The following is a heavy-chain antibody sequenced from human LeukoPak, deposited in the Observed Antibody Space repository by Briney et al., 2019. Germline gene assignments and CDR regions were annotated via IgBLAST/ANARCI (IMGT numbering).Heavy chain of an antibody. V-gene: IGHV4-39*01. Sequence: PSETLSLTCTVSGGSISSSSYYWGWIRQPPGKGLEWIGSIYYSGSTYYNPSLKSRVTISVDTPKNQFSLKLSSVTAADTAVYYCARHPDDYVWGSYRPNWFDPWGQGTLVTVSS. CDR1: GGSISSSSYY. J-gene: IGHJ5*02. CDR2: IYYSGST. D-gene: IGHD3-16*02. CDR3: ARHPDDYVWGSYRPNWFDP.